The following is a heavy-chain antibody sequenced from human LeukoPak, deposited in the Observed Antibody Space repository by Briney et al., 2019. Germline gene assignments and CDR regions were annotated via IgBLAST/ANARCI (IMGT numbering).Heavy chain of an antibody. V-gene: IGHV3-30*04. D-gene: IGHD5-12*01. Sequence: GGSPTLSCAASGFTFSSYAMYWARQAPGRGLEWVAVISYDGSDKFYADSVKGRFTISRDSSKNTLYLQMNSLRPEDTAVYYCARARPSMWIDYWGQGTLVTVSS. CDR1: GFTFSSYA. CDR2: ISYDGSDK. CDR3: ARARPSMWIDY. J-gene: IGHJ4*02.